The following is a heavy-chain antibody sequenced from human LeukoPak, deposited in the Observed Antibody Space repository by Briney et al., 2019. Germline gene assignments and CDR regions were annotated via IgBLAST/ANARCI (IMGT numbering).Heavy chain of an antibody. CDR1: GYSFTSYW. CDR2: IYPGDSDT. D-gene: IGHD6-13*01. J-gene: IGHJ4*02. Sequence: GESLKISCKGSGYSFTSYWIGWVRQMPGEGLEWTGIIYPGDSDTRYSPSFQGQVTISADKSISTAYLQWSSLKASDTAMYYCARQHYTGIAAAYYWGQGTLVTVSS. V-gene: IGHV5-51*01. CDR3: ARQHYTGIAAAYY.